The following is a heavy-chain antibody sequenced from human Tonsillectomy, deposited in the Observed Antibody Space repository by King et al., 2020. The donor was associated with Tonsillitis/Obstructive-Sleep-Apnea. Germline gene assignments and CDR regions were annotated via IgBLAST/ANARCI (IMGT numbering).Heavy chain of an antibody. CDR2: IDPSDSYT. Sequence: QLVQSGAEVKKPGESLRISCQGSGYSFTNYWINWVRQMPGKGLEWMGTIDPSDSYTKYSPSFRGHVTISADKSITTAYLQWSSLKASDTAVYYCARAKRVNYYTMDVWGQGPTVTVSS. CDR1: GYSFTNYW. V-gene: IGHV5-10-1*01. CDR3: ARAKRVNYYTMDV. D-gene: IGHD2-21*01. J-gene: IGHJ6*02.